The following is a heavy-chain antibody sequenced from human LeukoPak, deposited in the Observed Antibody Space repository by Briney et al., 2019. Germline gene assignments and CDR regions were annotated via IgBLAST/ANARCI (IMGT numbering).Heavy chain of an antibody. J-gene: IGHJ4*02. CDR2: VSGNGGGT. V-gene: IGHV3-23*01. CDR3: ATAKRYCSGGRCYFTYFDS. CDR1: RRTFTDYA. D-gene: IGHD2-15*01. Sequence: GGPLRLSCVPSRRTFTDYAMSWVRQTPGKGLEWVSAVSGNGGGTYYADSVKGRFTISRDNSRDSLYLQMNSLRAEDIAVYYCATAKRYCSGGRCYFTYFDSWGRGTLVTVSS.